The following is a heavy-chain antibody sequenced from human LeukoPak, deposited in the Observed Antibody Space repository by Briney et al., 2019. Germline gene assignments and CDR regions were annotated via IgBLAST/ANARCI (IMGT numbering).Heavy chain of an antibody. CDR1: GFTFRSYT. J-gene: IGHJ5*02. Sequence: GGSLRLSCAASGFTFRSYTMHWVRQAPGKGLECVAMISSDGDIRYYTDSMKGRFTISRDNSKDTLYLQMNSLRPDDTAVYYCAKTHPLYTFGPPESWGQGALVIVSS. CDR2: ISSDGDIR. CDR3: AKTHPLYTFGPPES. V-gene: IGHV3-30*04. D-gene: IGHD5-18*01.